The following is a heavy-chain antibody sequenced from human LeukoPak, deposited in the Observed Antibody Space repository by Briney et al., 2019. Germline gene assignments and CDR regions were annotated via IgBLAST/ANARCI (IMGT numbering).Heavy chain of an antibody. Sequence: GGSLRLSCAASGFSLSAYWMTWVRQAPGKGLEWVANIKRDGSEKYYVDSVKGRFTISRDNAKNSLYLQMNSLRAEDTAVYHCARDLRATTSPGSPQYWGQGTLVTVSS. CDR1: GFSLSAYW. J-gene: IGHJ4*02. V-gene: IGHV3-7*01. CDR3: ARDLRATTSPGSPQY. D-gene: IGHD1-1*01. CDR2: IKRDGSEK.